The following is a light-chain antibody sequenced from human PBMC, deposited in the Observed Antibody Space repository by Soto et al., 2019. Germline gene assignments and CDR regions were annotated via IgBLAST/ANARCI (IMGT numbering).Light chain of an antibody. V-gene: IGKV3-11*01. CDR2: DAS. CDR1: QSVSSY. CDR3: QQCSNWPL. J-gene: IGKJ4*02. Sequence: EIVLTQSPATLSLSPGERATLSCSASQSVSSYLAWYQQKPGQAPRLLISDASNRASGIPARFSGSGSGTDFNLTISSREPEDVAVYYCQQCSNWPLFGGGTKVEIK.